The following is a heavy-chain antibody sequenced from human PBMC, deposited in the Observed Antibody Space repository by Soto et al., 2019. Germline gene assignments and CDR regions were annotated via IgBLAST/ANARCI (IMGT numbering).Heavy chain of an antibody. CDR1: GFTFNNYG. CDR2: LSSSSITI. J-gene: IGHJ3*02. CDR3: ARDREKQWLVSDAFDI. D-gene: IGHD6-19*01. V-gene: IGHV3-48*02. Sequence: PGGSLRLSCAASGFTFNNYGMNWVRQAPGKGLEWISFLSSSSITIFYADSVKGRFTISRDHAKNALYLRMTSLKDDDTAVYFCARDREKQWLVSDAFDIWGQGTMVTVSS.